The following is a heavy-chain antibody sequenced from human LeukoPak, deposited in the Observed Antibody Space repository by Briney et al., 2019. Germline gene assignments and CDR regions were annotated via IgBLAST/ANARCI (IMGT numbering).Heavy chain of an antibody. J-gene: IGHJ6*02. CDR3: AKIAATGYSYYGMDV. V-gene: IGHV3-9*01. CDR2: ISWNSGNI. D-gene: IGHD6-13*01. Sequence: PGRSLRLSCAASGLTFDDYAMHWVRQAPGKGLEWVSGISWNSGNIGYADSVKGRFTISRDNAKNSLYLQMNSLRAEDTALYYCAKIAATGYSYYGMDVWGQGTTVTVSS. CDR1: GLTFDDYA.